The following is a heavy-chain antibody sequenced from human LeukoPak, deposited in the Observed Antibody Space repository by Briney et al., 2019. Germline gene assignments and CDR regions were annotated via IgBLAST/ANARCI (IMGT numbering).Heavy chain of an antibody. CDR3: ARVLGSVADYYFDY. V-gene: IGHV1-2*02. J-gene: IGHJ4*02. CDR2: INPNSGGT. CDR1: GYTFTGYY. D-gene: IGHD6-19*01. Sequence: ASVKVSCKASGYTFTGYYMHWVRQAPGQGLEWMGWINPNSGGTNYAQKFQGRVTMTRETSISTAYMELSRLRSDDTAVYYCARVLGSVADYYFDYWGQGTLVTVSS.